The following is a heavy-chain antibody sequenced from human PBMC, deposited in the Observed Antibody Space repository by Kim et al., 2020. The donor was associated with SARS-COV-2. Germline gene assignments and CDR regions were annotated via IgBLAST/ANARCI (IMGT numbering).Heavy chain of an antibody. CDR2: IYYSGST. J-gene: IGHJ4*02. CDR3: ARGRRGWVITMVHDY. D-gene: IGHD3-10*01. V-gene: IGHV4-59*13. CDR1: GGSISSYY. Sequence: SETLSLTCTVSGGSISSYYWSWIRQPPGKGLEWIGYIYYSGSTNYNPSLKSRVTISVDTSKNQFSLKLSSVTAADTAVYYCARGRRGWVITMVHDYWGQGTLVTVSS.